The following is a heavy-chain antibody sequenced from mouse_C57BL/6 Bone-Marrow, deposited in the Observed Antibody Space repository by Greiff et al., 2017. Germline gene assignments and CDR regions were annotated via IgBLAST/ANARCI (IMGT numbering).Heavy chain of an antibody. J-gene: IGHJ2*01. V-gene: IGHV8-8*01. Sequence: QVTLIVCGPGILQPSQTLSLTCSFSGFSLSTFGMGVGWILQPSGKGLEWLAHVWWDDDKYYNPAPKRLPTIDKDTYKNQVFLMIANVDTATTATYCCARIWNGDYFDYWGQGTTLAVSS. CDR1: GFSLSTFGMG. CDR3: ARIWNGDYFDY. CDR2: VWWDDDK.